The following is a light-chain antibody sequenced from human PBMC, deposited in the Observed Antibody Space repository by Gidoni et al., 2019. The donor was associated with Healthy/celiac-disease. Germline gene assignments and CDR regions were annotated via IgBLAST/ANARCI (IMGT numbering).Light chain of an antibody. V-gene: IGLV1-40*01. CDR3: QSYDSSLSGHNYV. CDR1: SSNIGAGYD. J-gene: IGLJ1*01. Sequence: QSVLTQPPSVSGAPGQRVTISCTGSSSNIGAGYDVHWYQQLPGTAPKLLIYGNSNRPSVVPDRFSGSKSGTSASLAITGLQAEDEADYYCQSYDSSLSGHNYVFGTGTKVTVL. CDR2: GNS.